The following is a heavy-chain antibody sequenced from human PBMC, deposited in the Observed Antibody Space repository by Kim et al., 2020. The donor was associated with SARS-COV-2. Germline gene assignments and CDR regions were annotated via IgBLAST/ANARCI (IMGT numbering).Heavy chain of an antibody. D-gene: IGHD3-10*01. V-gene: IGHV5-51*01. Sequence: GESLKISCKGSGYSFTSYWIGWVRQMPGKGLEWMGIIYPGDSDTRYSPSFQGQVTISADKSISTAYLQWSSLKASDTAMYYCARPSRVRGVTSSFDYWGQGTLVTVSS. CDR1: GYSFTSYW. J-gene: IGHJ4*02. CDR2: IYPGDSDT. CDR3: ARPSRVRGVTSSFDY.